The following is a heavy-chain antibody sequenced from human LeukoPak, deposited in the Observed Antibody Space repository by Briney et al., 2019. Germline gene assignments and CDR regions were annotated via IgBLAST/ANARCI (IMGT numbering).Heavy chain of an antibody. J-gene: IGHJ3*02. Sequence: PSETLSLTCTVSGGSIISSDYHWGWVRQPPGKGLEWIGTISYSGNTDYNPSLRSRVTISVDTSNNQFSLRLGSVTAADTAIYHCARHCCSAPSKRVLDIWGQGTMVTVSS. CDR2: ISYSGNT. V-gene: IGHV4-39*01. CDR1: GGSIISSDYH. CDR3: ARHCCSAPSKRVLDI. D-gene: IGHD2-15*01.